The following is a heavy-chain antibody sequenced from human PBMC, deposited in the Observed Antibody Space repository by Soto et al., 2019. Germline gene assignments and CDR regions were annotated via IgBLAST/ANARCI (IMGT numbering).Heavy chain of an antibody. J-gene: IGHJ4*02. Sequence: EVQLLESGGGLAQPGGSLRLSCAASGFTFTRYAMSWVRQAPGKGLEWVSAISGSDGGTYYADSVKGRFTISRDNSQNTLYLLMHSLRDEDTALYYCAKADYDILTGFSPTVDYWGQGTLVTVSS. CDR3: AKADYDILTGFSPTVDY. V-gene: IGHV3-23*01. CDR2: ISGSDGGT. D-gene: IGHD3-9*01. CDR1: GFTFTRYA.